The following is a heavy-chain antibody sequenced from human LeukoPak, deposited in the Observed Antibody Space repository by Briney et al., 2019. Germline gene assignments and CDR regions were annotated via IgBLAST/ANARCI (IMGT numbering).Heavy chain of an antibody. Sequence: GASVKVSCKASGYTFTSYDINWVRQATGQGLEWMGWMNPNSGNTGYAQKFQGRVTMTRNTSISTAYMELSSLGSEDTAVYYCARRLDYSNSMDVWGQGTTVTVS. CDR3: ARRLDYSNSMDV. D-gene: IGHD4-4*01. J-gene: IGHJ6*02. CDR2: MNPNSGNT. V-gene: IGHV1-8*01. CDR1: GYTFTSYD.